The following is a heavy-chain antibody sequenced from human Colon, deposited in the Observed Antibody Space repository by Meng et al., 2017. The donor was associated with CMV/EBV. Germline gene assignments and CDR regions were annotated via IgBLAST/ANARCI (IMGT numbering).Heavy chain of an antibody. D-gene: IGHD1-1*01. CDR2: ISANHKNT. J-gene: IGHJ4*02. V-gene: IGHV3-23*03. CDR1: SFRFRSEA. Sequence: SSFRFRSEAMSWVRQAPGKGPEWVSSISANHKNTTYADSVRGRFTMSRDDSKRTVYLDLSSLRADDTAVYFCAKRSTWTQGEYYFELWGQGTLVTVSS. CDR3: AKRSTWTQGEYYFEL.